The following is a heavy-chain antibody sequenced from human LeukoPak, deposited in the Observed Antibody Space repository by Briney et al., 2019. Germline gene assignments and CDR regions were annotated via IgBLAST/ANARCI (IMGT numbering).Heavy chain of an antibody. CDR3: ARVAYDSNGYDYYYYGLDL. J-gene: IGHJ6*02. V-gene: IGHV1-2*02. CDR2: INPNSGGT. Sequence: GASVKVSCKASGYTFTGYYMHWVRQAPGQGLEWMGWINPNSGGTNYAQKFQGRVTMTRDTSISTAYMELSRLRSDDTAVYYCARVAYDSNGYDYYYYGLDLWGQGTTVTVSS. CDR1: GYTFTGYY. D-gene: IGHD3-22*01.